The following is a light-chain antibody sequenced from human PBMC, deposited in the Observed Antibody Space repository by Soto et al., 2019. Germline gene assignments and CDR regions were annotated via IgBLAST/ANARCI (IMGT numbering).Light chain of an antibody. CDR3: CSFATSTTPVL. CDR1: SSDVGTYNG. CDR2: DVS. Sequence: QSALTQPASVSGSPGQSITISCTGTSSDVGTYNGVSWYQQHPGRAPKVIIYDVSNRPSGISDRFSGSKSGNTASLTVSGLQAEDEADYYCCSFATSTTPVLFGGGTKLTVL. J-gene: IGLJ2*01. V-gene: IGLV2-14*03.